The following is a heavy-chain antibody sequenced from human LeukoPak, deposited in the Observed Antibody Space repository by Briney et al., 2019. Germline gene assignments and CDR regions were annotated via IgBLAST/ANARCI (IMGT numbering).Heavy chain of an antibody. D-gene: IGHD6-19*01. J-gene: IGHJ4*02. CDR1: GFTFSSYA. CDR2: ISGSGGST. V-gene: IGHV3-23*01. Sequence: WGSLRLSCAASGFTFSSYAMSWVRQAPGKGLGWVSAISGSGGSTYYADSVKGRFTISRDNSKNTLYLQMNSLRAEDTAVYYCARHSSGWSTPYFDCWGQGTLVTISS. CDR3: ARHSSGWSTPYFDC.